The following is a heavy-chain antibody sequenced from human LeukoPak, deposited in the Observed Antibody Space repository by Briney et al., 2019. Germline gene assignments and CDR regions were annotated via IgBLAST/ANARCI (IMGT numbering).Heavy chain of an antibody. CDR1: GYTFTGYY. V-gene: IGHV1-2*02. J-gene: IGHJ4*02. CDR2: INPNSGGT. CDR3: ARVFSGYPLDY. D-gene: IGHD3-22*01. Sequence: GASVKVSCKASGYTFTGYYMHWVRQAPGQGLEWMGWINPNSGGTNYAQKFQGRVTMTRDTSISTAYMELSSLRSEDTAVYYCARVFSGYPLDYWGQGTLVTVSS.